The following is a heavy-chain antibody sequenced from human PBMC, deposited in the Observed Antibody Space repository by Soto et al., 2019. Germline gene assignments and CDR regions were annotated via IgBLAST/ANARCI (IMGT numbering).Heavy chain of an antibody. Sequence: TLSLTCAVYGGSFSGYYWSWIRQPPGKGLEWIGEINHSGSTNYNPSLKSRVTISVDTSKNQFSLKLSSVTAADTAVYYCASMTIFGVVRFWGQGTLVTVSS. J-gene: IGHJ4*02. CDR3: ASMTIFGVVRF. D-gene: IGHD3-3*01. V-gene: IGHV4-34*01. CDR2: INHSGST. CDR1: GGSFSGYY.